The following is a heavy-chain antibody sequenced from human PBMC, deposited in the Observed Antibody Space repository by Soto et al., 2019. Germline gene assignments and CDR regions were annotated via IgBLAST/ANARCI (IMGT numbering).Heavy chain of an antibody. CDR3: ATGRKWEHSYGMDL. V-gene: IGHV3-30-3*01. J-gene: IGHJ6*02. CDR2: ISYDGSDK. D-gene: IGHD1-26*01. Sequence: GGSLRLSCAASGFTLSGYVLHWVRQAPGKGLEWVALISYDGSDKNYGDSVKGRFTISRDNSKNTLYLQMDSLRAEDTAMYYCATGRKWEHSYGMDLWGQGTTVTVSS. CDR1: GFTLSGYV.